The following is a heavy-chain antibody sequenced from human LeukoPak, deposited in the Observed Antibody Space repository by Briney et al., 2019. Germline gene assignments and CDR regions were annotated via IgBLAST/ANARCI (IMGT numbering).Heavy chain of an antibody. V-gene: IGHV3-48*03. CDR1: GFTFSSYE. D-gene: IGHD3-16*01. CDR3: ARETFYAWFDP. CDR2: ISSSGSTI. J-gene: IGHJ5*02. Sequence: GGSLRLSCAASGFTFSSYEMIWVRQAPGKGLEWVSYISSSGSTIYFADSVKGRFTISRDNAKNSLYLQMNSLRAEDTAVYYCARETFYAWFDPWGQGTLVTVSP.